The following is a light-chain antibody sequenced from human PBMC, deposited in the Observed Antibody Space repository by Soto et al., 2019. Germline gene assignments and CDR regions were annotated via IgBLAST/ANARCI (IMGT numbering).Light chain of an antibody. V-gene: IGKV3-15*01. J-gene: IGKJ5*01. CDR1: QSVFSS. Sequence: EIVMTQSPATLSVSPGERATLSCRASQSVFSSLAWYQQKPGQAPRLLIYGAATRATGIPARFSGSGSGTDFTLTISRLEPEDFAVYYCLQYGSSPHTFGQGTRLEIK. CDR2: GAA. CDR3: LQYGSSPHT.